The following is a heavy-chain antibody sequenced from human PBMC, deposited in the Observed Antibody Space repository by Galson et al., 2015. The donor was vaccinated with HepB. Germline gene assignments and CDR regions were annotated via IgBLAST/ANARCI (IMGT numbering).Heavy chain of an antibody. D-gene: IGHD6-19*01. J-gene: IGHJ6*02. CDR1: GFTFSGYA. V-gene: IGHV3-30-3*01. CDR3: ARERIAVTGIYYYYYGMDV. CDR2: ISSDGSNK. Sequence: SLRLSCAASGFTFSGYAIHWVRQAPGKGLEWVAIISSDGSNKYYADSVKGRFTISRDNSKNTLCLQMDSLRAEDTAVYYCARERIAVTGIYYYYYGMDVWGQGTTVTVSS.